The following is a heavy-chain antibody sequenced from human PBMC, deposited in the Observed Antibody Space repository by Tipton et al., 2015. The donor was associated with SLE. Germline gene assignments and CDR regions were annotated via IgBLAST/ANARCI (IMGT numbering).Heavy chain of an antibody. V-gene: IGHV3-23*03. CDR1: GFTFTSYA. CDR2: IYSGDSST. D-gene: IGHD2-2*02. CDR3: ALLRPQNIHYYYYYLDV. Sequence: SLRLSCAASGFTFTSYAMNWVRQAPGKGLEWVSIIYSGDSSTYYTDSVKGRFTISRDNSKNTLYLQMNSLKTEDAAVYYCALLRPQNIHYYYYYLDVWGKGTTVTVS. J-gene: IGHJ6*03.